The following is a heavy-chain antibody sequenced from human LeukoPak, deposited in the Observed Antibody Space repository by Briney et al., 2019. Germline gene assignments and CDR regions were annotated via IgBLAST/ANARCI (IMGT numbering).Heavy chain of an antibody. V-gene: IGHV1-69*05. J-gene: IGHJ6*02. CDR2: IIPIFGTA. CDR3: ANTGYRSGGDYYYYYGLDV. Sequence: ASVKVSCKASGGTFSSYAISWVRQAPGQGLEWMGGIIPIFGTANYAQKFQGRATITTDESTSTAYMELSSLRSEDTAVYYCANTGYRSGGDYYYYYGLDVWGQGTTVTVSS. D-gene: IGHD6-19*01. CDR1: GGTFSSYA.